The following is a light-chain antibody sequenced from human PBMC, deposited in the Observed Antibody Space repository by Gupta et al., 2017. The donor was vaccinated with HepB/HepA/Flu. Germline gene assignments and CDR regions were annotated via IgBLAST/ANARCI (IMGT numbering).Light chain of an antibody. J-gene: IGKJ4*01. Sequence: DILLTQSPSLLSASVRDRVSLTCRVSQDIGSYLAWYQQKPGKAPKLLIYSAYTLQSGVPQRFSGSGCGTEFTLTISSVQAEDLATYYCLQLISYPFTFGGGTKVEIK. V-gene: IGKV1-9*01. CDR3: LQLISYPFT. CDR1: QDIGSY. CDR2: SAY.